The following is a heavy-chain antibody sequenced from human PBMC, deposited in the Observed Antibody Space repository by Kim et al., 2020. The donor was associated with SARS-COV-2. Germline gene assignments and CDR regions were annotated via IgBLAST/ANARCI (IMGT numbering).Heavy chain of an antibody. Sequence: YASSVNGRFTISRDNAKNSLYLQMNSLRAEDTALYYCAKIRWDFTDYGMDVWGQGTTVTVSS. J-gene: IGHJ6*02. V-gene: IGHV3-9*01. CDR3: AKIRWDFTDYGMDV. D-gene: IGHD2-8*02.